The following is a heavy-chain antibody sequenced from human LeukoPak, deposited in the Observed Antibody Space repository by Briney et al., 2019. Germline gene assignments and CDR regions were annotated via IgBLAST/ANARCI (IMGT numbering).Heavy chain of an antibody. CDR3: ARAMAVAKQWLVLRPNRQYYYGMDV. J-gene: IGHJ6*02. D-gene: IGHD6-19*01. V-gene: IGHV4-34*01. Sequence: PSETLSLTCAVYGVSFSGYYWSWIRQPPGKGLEWIGEINHSGSTNYNPSLKSRVTISVDTSKNQFSLKLSSVTAADTAVYYCARAMAVAKQWLVLRPNRQYYYGMDVWGQGTTVTVSS. CDR1: GVSFSGYY. CDR2: INHSGST.